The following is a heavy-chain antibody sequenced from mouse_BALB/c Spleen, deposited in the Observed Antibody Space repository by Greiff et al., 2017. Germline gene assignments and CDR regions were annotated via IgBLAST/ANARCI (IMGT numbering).Heavy chain of an antibody. CDR3: ARLGVRRGSWFAY. Sequence: QVQLQQSGPQLVRPGASVKISCKASGYSFTSYWMHWVKQRPGQGLEWIGMIDPSDSETRLNQKFKDKATLTVDKSSSTAYMQLSSPTSEDSAVYYCARLGVRRGSWFAYWGQGTLVTVSA. D-gene: IGHD2-14*01. CDR2: IDPSDSET. V-gene: IGHV1S127*01. J-gene: IGHJ3*01. CDR1: GYSFTSYW.